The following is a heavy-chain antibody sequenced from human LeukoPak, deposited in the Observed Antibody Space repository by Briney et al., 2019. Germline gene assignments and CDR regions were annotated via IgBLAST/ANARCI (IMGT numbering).Heavy chain of an antibody. D-gene: IGHD3-3*01. J-gene: IGHJ4*02. CDR2: VNPGHGNT. CDR1: GYIFGSYD. Sequence: GASVKVSCKASGYIFGSYDITWVRQAPGQGLEWVGWVNPGHGNTGYAPKFQGRVAFTRNSFTVYMRMHTLRSEDTAIYFCARVRLGIWSPTYFFDHWGQGTLVTVSS. CDR3: ARVRLGIWSPTYFFDH. V-gene: IGHV1-8*01.